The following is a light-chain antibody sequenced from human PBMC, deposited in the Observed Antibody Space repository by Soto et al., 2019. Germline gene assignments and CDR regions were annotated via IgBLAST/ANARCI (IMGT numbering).Light chain of an antibody. J-gene: IGLJ2*01. V-gene: IGLV1-40*01. CDR3: QSYDSSLSGWV. CDR2: ANI. Sequence: QLVLTQPPSVSGAPGQRVTISCTGSSSNIGADYDIHWYQHLPGTAPKLLIYANINRPSGVPDRFSGSKSGTSASLAITELQAEDEADYYCQSYDSSLSGWVFGGGTKVTVL. CDR1: SSNIGADYD.